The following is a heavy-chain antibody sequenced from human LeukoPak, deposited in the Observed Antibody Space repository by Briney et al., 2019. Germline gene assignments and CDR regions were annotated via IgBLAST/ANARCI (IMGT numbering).Heavy chain of an antibody. V-gene: IGHV3-23*01. CDR2: ISGGATST. CDR1: GFSLSNYG. CDR3: AKDSPVATY. Sequence: GASLRLSCAASGFSLSNYGMTWVRQAPGKGLKWVSAISGGATSTYYADSVKGRFTISRDNSKNTLYLEMNSLRADDTAVYYCAKDSPVATYWGQGTLVTVSS. D-gene: IGHD4-23*01. J-gene: IGHJ4*02.